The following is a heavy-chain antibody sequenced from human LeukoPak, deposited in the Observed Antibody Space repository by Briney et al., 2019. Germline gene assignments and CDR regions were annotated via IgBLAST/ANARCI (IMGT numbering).Heavy chain of an antibody. Sequence: PGGSLRLSCAASGFTFSSYAMSWVRQAPGKELEWVSAISGSGGSTYYADSVKGRFTISRDNSKNTLYLQMNSLRAEDTVVYYCASRRRGNIFWVRYFDWLLSTYWGQGTLVTVSS. CDR1: GFTFSSYA. D-gene: IGHD3-9*01. CDR3: ASRRRGNIFWVRYFDWLLSTY. CDR2: ISGSGGST. J-gene: IGHJ4*02. V-gene: IGHV3-23*01.